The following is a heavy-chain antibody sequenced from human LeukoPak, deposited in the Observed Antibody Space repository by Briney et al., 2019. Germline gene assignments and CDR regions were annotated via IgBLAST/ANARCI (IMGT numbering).Heavy chain of an antibody. V-gene: IGHV1-46*01. J-gene: IGHJ4*02. CDR1: GYTFTTSY. CDR3: ARVDTAMVIDY. CDR2: INPSGGST. Sequence: ASVKVSCKASGYTFTTSYMHWVRQAPGQGLEWMGIINPSGGSTTYAQKFQGRVTMTRDTSTSTVYMELSSLRSEDTAVYYCARVDTAMVIDYWGQGTLVTVSS. D-gene: IGHD5-18*01.